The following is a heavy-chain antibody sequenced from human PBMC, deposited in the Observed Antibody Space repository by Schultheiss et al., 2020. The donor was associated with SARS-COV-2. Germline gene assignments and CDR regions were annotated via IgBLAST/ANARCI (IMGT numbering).Heavy chain of an antibody. CDR1: GGSFSGYF. Sequence: SQTLSLTCAVYGGSFSGYFWTWIRQSPGKGLEWIGEVNHSGNTNYNPSLKSRVTISVDKSKNQFSLKLSSVTAADTTVYYCARGFVPYYYYYMDVWGKGTTVTFSS. CDR2: VNHSGNT. V-gene: IGHV4-34*01. D-gene: IGHD6-6*01. J-gene: IGHJ6*03. CDR3: ARGFVPYYYYYMDV.